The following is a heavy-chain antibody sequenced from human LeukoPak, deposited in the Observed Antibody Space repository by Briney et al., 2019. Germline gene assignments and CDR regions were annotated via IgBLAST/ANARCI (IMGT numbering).Heavy chain of an antibody. J-gene: IGHJ4*02. V-gene: IGHV4-59*01. CDR1: GGSISGYY. CDR2: IYYSGST. CDR3: ARVTGYMKGDYFDY. D-gene: IGHD6-13*01. Sequence: PSETLSLTCTVSGGSISGYYWSWIRQPPGKGLEWIGYIYYSGSTNYNPSLKSRATISVDTSKNQCSLRLSSVTAADTAVYYCARVTGYMKGDYFDYWGQGTLVTVSS.